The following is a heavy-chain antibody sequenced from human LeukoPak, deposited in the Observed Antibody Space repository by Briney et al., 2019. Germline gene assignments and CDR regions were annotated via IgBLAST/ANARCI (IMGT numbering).Heavy chain of an antibody. D-gene: IGHD1-26*01. CDR1: GFTFSNAW. CDR3: ARGDYSGSYNFDY. CDR2: IWYDGSNK. Sequence: GGSLRLSCAASGFTFSNAWMNWVRQAPGKGLEWVAVIWYDGSNKYYADSVKGRFTISRDNSKNTLYLQMNSLRAEDTAVYYCARGDYSGSYNFDYWGQGTLVTVSS. J-gene: IGHJ4*02. V-gene: IGHV3-33*08.